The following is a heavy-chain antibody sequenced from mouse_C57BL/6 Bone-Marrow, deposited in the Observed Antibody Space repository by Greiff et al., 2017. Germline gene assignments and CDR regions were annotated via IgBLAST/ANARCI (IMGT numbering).Heavy chain of an antibody. J-gene: IGHJ1*03. CDR3: TTVYYYGSSSYWYFDV. V-gene: IGHV14-4*01. CDR2: IDPENGDT. Sequence: EVQRVESGAELVRPGASVKLSCTASGFNIKDDYMHWVKQRPEQGLEWIGWIDPENGDTEYASKFQGKATITADTSSNTAYLQLSSLTSEDTAVYYCTTVYYYGSSSYWYFDVWGTGTTVTVSS. CDR1: GFNIKDDY. D-gene: IGHD1-1*01.